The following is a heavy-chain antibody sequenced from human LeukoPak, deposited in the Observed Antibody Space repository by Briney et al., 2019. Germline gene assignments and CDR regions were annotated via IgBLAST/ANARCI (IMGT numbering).Heavy chain of an antibody. Sequence: SQTLSLTCAVSGVAISRGGYAWNWIRQPPGKGLEWIAYIYHSGTTYYNPSLKSRATISVDTSKNQFSLKLSSVTAADTAVYYCVRGRYSSGWFKDKNWFDPWGQGIPVTVSS. D-gene: IGHD6-19*01. CDR3: VRGRYSSGWFKDKNWFDP. CDR1: GVAISRGGYA. CDR2: IYHSGTT. J-gene: IGHJ5*02. V-gene: IGHV4-30-4*07.